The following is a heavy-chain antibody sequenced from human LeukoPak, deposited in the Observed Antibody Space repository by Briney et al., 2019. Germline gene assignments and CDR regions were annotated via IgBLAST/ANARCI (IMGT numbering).Heavy chain of an antibody. J-gene: IGHJ5*02. CDR3: ARIRITMIVVGEFDP. CDR1: GYTFTGYY. CDR2: INPNSGGT. Sequence: ASVKVSCKPSGYTFTGYYMYWVRQAPGQGLEWMGWINPNSGGTNYAQKFQGRVTMTRDTSISTAYMELSRLRSDDTAVYYCARIRITMIVVGEFDPWGQGTLVTVSS. V-gene: IGHV1-2*02. D-gene: IGHD3-22*01.